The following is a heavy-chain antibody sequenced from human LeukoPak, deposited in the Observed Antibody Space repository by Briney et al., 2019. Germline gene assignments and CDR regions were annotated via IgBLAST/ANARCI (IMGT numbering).Heavy chain of an antibody. D-gene: IGHD1-26*01. CDR1: GFTFSDAW. CDR3: TTRGGSFSIFDY. CDR2: IKSKTDGGTT. V-gene: IGHV3-15*01. Sequence: GGSLRLSCAASGFTFSDAWMSWVRQAPGRGLEWVGRIKSKTDGGTTDYAAPVKGRFTISRDDSKNTLYLQMNSLKTEDTAVYYCTTRGGSFSIFDYWGQGTLVTVSS. J-gene: IGHJ4*02.